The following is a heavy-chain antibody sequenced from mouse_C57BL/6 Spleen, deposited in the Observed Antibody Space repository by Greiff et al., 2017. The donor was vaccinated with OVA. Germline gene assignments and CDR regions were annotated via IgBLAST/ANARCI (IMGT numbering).Heavy chain of an antibody. CDR1: GFTFTDYY. Sequence: DVKLVESGGGLVQPGGSLSLSCAASGFTFTDYYMSWVRQPPGKALEWLGFIRNKANGYTTEYSASVKGRFTISRDNSQSILYLQMNALRAEDSATYYCARYHYGSNGEFAYWGQGTLVTVSA. CDR3: ARYHYGSNGEFAY. J-gene: IGHJ3*01. CDR2: IRNKANGYTT. D-gene: IGHD1-1*01. V-gene: IGHV7-3*01.